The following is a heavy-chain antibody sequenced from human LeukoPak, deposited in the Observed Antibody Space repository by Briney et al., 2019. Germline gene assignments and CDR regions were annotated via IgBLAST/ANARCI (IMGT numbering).Heavy chain of an antibody. CDR1: GGSIRSYY. CDR3: ARGYSGYVRA. J-gene: IGHJ5*02. D-gene: IGHD5-12*01. V-gene: IGHV4-59*12. Sequence: SETLSLTCTVSGGSIRSYYWTWIRQPPGKGLEWIGYIYYSGSTNYKPSLKSRVTISVDTSKNQFSLKLSSVTAADTAVYYCARGYSGYVRAWGQGTLVTVSS. CDR2: IYYSGST.